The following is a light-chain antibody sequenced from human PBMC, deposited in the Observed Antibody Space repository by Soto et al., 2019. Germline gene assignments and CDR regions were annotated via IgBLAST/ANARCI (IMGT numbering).Light chain of an antibody. V-gene: IGLV2-14*01. CDR2: EIS. J-gene: IGLJ3*02. CDR3: KSRTTRNTLV. CDR1: SSDVGASDY. Sequence: QSALTQPASVSESPGQSITISCTGTSSDVGASDYVSWYQQHPGKAPQLIIYEISNRPSGVSNRFSGSKSGNTASLTISGLQAEDESDYYCKSRTTRNTLVFGGGTKLTVL.